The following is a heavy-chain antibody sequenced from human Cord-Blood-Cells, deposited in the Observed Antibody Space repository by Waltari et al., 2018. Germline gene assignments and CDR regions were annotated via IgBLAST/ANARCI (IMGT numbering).Heavy chain of an antibody. Sequence: QVQLVESGGGVVQPGGSLRLSCAASGFTFSSYGMHWVRQAPGKGLEWVAFIRYDGSNKYYADSGKGRFTISRDNSKNTLYLQRNSLRAEDTAVYYCAKGSFSFFDYWGQGTLVTVSS. CDR2: IRYDGSNK. V-gene: IGHV3-30*02. CDR3: AKGSFSFFDY. J-gene: IGHJ4*02. CDR1: GFTFSSYG.